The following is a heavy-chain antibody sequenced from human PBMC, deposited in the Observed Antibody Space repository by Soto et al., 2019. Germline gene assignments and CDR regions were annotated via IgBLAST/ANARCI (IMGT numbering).Heavy chain of an antibody. CDR1: GGSISSSSYY. J-gene: IGHJ4*02. CDR3: ARLSVTPFDY. V-gene: IGHV4-39*01. Sequence: TLSLTCTVSGGSISSSSYYWGWIRQPPGKGLEWIGSIYYSGSTYYNPSLKSRVTISVDTSKNQFSLKLSSVTAADTAVYYCARLSVTPFDYWGQGTLVTVSS. CDR2: IYYSGST. D-gene: IGHD4-17*01.